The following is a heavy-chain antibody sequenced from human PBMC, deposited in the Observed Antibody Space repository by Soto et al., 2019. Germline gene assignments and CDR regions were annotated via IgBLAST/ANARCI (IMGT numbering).Heavy chain of an antibody. Sequence: PSQTLSLTCAISGDSVSSNSASWNLIRQSPSRGLEWLGRTYYRSKWYNDYAVSVKSRITINPDTSKNQFSLQLNSVTPEDTAVYYCASSPYDFWSGYYPLYFDYWGQGTLVTVYS. J-gene: IGHJ4*02. CDR3: ASSPYDFWSGYYPLYFDY. CDR2: TYYRSKWYN. CDR1: GDSVSSNSAS. V-gene: IGHV6-1*01. D-gene: IGHD3-3*01.